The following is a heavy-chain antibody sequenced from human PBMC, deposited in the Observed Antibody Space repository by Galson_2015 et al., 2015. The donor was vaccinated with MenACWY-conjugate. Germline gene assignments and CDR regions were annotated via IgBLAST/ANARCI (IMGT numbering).Heavy chain of an antibody. CDR2: IKSNIDGGTS. Sequence: SLRLSCAASGFTFSNAWMSWVRQAPGKGLEWVGRIKSNIDGGTSDYAAPVKGRFTISRDDSKDTLYLQMDSLKTGDIAVYYCASTTISGSYGGGRGMDVWGQGTTVTVSS. D-gene: IGHD1-26*01. J-gene: IGHJ6*02. CDR3: ASTTISGSYGGGRGMDV. CDR1: GFTFSNAW. V-gene: IGHV3-15*01.